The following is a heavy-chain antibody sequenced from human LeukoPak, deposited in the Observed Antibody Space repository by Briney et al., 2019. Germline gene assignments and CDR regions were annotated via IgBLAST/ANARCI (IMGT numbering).Heavy chain of an antibody. J-gene: IGHJ3*02. V-gene: IGHV4-59*01. CDR3: ARIEYSSSSGAFDI. Sequence: PSETLSLTCTVSGGSISSYYWSWIRQPPGKGLEWIGYIYYRGSTNYNPSLKSRVTISVDTSKNQFSLKLSSVTAADTAVYYCARIEYSSSSGAFDIWGQGTMVTVSS. CDR1: GGSISSYY. CDR2: IYYRGST. D-gene: IGHD6-6*01.